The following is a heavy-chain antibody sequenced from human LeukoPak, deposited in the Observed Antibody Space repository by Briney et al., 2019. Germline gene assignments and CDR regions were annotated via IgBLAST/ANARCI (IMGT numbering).Heavy chain of an antibody. CDR2: IIPIFGTA. CDR1: GGTFSSYA. J-gene: IGHJ6*03. V-gene: IGHV1-69*13. CDR3: ASGAVTIRVWNMDV. Sequence: AASVKVSCKASGGTFSSYAISWVRQAPGQGLEWMGGIIPIFGTANYAQKFQGGVTITADESTSTAYMELSSLRSEDTAVYYCASGAVTIRVWNMDVWGKGTTVTVSS. D-gene: IGHD4-11*01.